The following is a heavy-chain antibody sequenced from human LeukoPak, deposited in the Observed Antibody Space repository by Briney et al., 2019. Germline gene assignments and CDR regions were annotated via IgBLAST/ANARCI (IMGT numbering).Heavy chain of an antibody. CDR1: GFTFSSYS. J-gene: IGHJ4*02. CDR3: ARVAGSGSYYSATLDY. V-gene: IGHV3-21*01. D-gene: IGHD3-10*01. Sequence: GGSLRLSCAASGFTFSSYSMNWVRQAPGKGLEWVSSISSSSSYIYYADSVKGRFTLSRDNSKNTLYLQMNSLRAEDTAVYYCARVAGSGSYYSATLDYWGQGTLVTVSS. CDR2: ISSSSSYI.